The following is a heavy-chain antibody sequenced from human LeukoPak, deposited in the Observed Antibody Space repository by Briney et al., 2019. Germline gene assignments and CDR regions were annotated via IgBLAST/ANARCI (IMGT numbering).Heavy chain of an antibody. CDR1: GFTFSSYW. J-gene: IGHJ4*02. Sequence: GGCLRLSCAASGFTFSSYWMSWVRQAPGKGLEWVANIKQDGSEKYYVDSVKGRFTISRDNAKNSLYLQMNSLRAEDTAVYYCARTARDIVVVVAATHFDYWGQGTLVTVSS. CDR2: IKQDGSEK. D-gene: IGHD2-15*01. V-gene: IGHV3-7*01. CDR3: ARTARDIVVVVAATHFDY.